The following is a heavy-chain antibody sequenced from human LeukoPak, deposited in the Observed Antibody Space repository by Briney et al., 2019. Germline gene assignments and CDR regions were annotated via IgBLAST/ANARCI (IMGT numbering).Heavy chain of an antibody. CDR1: GFTFSSYS. CDR2: ISGSGGST. Sequence: GGSLRLSCAASGFTFSSYSMNWVRQAPGKGLEWVSAISGSGGSTYYADSVKGRFTISRDNSKNTLYLQMNSLRAEDTAVYYCARWIQLWFLDYWGQGTLVTVSS. V-gene: IGHV3-23*01. J-gene: IGHJ4*02. CDR3: ARWIQLWFLDY. D-gene: IGHD5-18*01.